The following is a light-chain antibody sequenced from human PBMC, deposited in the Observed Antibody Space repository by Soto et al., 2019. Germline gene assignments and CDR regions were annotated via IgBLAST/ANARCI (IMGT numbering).Light chain of an antibody. J-gene: IGKJ5*01. V-gene: IGKV3D-15*01. CDR3: QQRNIWPPVT. Sequence: EIVMTQSPVTLSVSPGERATLSCRASQSVSSNLAWYQQKPGQAPRLLIYGASTRATGIPARFSGSGSGTDFTLTISSLEPEDFAVYYCQQRNIWPPVTFGQGTRLEIK. CDR2: GAS. CDR1: QSVSSN.